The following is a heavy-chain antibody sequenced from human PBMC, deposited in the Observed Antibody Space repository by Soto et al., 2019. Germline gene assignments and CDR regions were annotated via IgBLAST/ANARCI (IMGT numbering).Heavy chain of an antibody. D-gene: IGHD3-10*01. CDR3: ARSSGGSGKLWNYYGMDV. CDR1: GFTFSSYS. V-gene: IGHV3-21*06. CDR2: ISSGSSYI. J-gene: IGHJ6*02. Sequence: EVQLVESGGGLVKPGGSLRLSCAASGFTFSSYSMNWVRQAPGKGLEWVSSISSGSSYIYYADSVKGPFTISRDNAKNSLYLQMNSLRAEDTAVYYWARSSGGSGKLWNYYGMDVWGQGTTVTVSS.